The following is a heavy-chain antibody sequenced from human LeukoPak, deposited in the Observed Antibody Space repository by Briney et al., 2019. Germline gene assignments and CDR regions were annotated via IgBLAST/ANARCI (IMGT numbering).Heavy chain of an antibody. CDR2: ISCDGSNK. CDR3: AKVSSGSDAFDI. V-gene: IGHV3-30*18. D-gene: IGHD6-19*01. CDR1: GFTFSSYG. Sequence: PGGSLRLSCAASGFTFSSYGMHWVRQAPGKGLEWVAVISCDGSNKYYADSVKGRFTISRDNSKNTLYLQMNSLRAEDTAVYYCAKVSSGSDAFDIWGQGTMVTVSS. J-gene: IGHJ3*02.